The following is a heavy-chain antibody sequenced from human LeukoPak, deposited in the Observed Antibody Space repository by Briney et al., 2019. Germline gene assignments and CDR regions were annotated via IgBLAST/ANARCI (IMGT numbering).Heavy chain of an antibody. Sequence: SETLSLTCTVSGGSISSYYWSWIRQPPGKRLEWIGYIYYSGSTNYNPSLKSRVTISVDTSKNQFSLKLSSVTAADTAVYYCHGYCSSTSCYRRDNTSDKAAHNWFDPWGQGTLVTVSS. CDR3: HGYCSSTSCYRRDNTSDKAAHNWFDP. CDR1: GGSISSYY. D-gene: IGHD2-2*02. J-gene: IGHJ5*02. V-gene: IGHV4-59*12. CDR2: IYYSGST.